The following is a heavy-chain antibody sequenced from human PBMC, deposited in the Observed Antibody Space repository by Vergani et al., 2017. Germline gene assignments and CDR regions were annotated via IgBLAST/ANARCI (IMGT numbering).Heavy chain of an antibody. CDR2: INPSGGST. CDR3: ARGSVDTAMGFDY. J-gene: IGHJ4*02. CDR1: GYTFTSYY. Sequence: QVQLVQSGAEVKKPGASVKVSCKASGYTFTSYYLHWVRPAPGQGLAWMGIINPSGGSTSYAQKFQGRVTMTRDTSTSTVYMDLSSLRSEDTAVYYCARGSVDTAMGFDYWGQGTLVTVSS. D-gene: IGHD5-18*01. V-gene: IGHV1-46*01.